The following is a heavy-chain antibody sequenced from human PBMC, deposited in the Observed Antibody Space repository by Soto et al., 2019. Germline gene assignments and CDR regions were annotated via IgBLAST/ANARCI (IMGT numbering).Heavy chain of an antibody. V-gene: IGHV3-74*01. Sequence: GGSLRLSCAASGFTFSSYWMHWVRQAPGKGLVWVSRINSDGSSTSYADSVKGRFTISRDNAKNTLYLQMNSLRAEDTAVYYCAREDEQLGNWFDPWGQGTLVTVSS. CDR1: GFTFSSYW. D-gene: IGHD6-6*01. CDR3: AREDEQLGNWFDP. CDR2: INSDGSST. J-gene: IGHJ5*02.